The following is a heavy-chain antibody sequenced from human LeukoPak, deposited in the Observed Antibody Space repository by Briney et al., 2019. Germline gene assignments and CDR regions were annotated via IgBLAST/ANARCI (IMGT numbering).Heavy chain of an antibody. J-gene: IGHJ1*01. D-gene: IGHD5-18*01. V-gene: IGHV4-59*04. CDR3: SSDSYGSTFQH. Sequence: SETLSLTCTVSGGSISSYYWSWIRQPPGKGLEWIGYIYHSGSTYYNPSLKSRVTISVDRSKNQFSLKLSSVTAADTAVYYCSSDSYGSTFQHWGQGTLVTVSS. CDR2: IYHSGST. CDR1: GGSISSYY.